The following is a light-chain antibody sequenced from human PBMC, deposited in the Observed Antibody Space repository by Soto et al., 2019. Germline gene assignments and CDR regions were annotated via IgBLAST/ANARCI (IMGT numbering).Light chain of an antibody. J-gene: IGLJ2*01. V-gene: IGLV2-14*01. CDR2: EVN. CDR1: SSDVGGYKY. CDR3: SSYAGSSTFVV. Sequence: QSVLTQPASVSGSPGQSITISCTGTSSDVGGYKYVSWYQQHPGKAPKLLIFEVNNRPSGVFNRFSGSKSGNTASLTISGLQAEDEADYYCSSYAGSSTFVVFGGGTKLTVL.